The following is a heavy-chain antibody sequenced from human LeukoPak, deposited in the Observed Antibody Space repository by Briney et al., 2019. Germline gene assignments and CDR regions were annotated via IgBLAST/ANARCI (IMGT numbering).Heavy chain of an antibody. J-gene: IGHJ4*02. V-gene: IGHV3-30*04. CDR2: ISYDGSNK. CDR3: ASVGDYDILTGYPIDY. Sequence: GRSLRLSCAASGFTFSSYAMHWVRQAPGKGLEWVAVISYDGSNKYYADSVKGRFTISRDNSKNTLYLQMNSLRAEDTAVYYCASVGDYDILTGYPIDYWGQGTLVTVSS. CDR1: GFTFSSYA. D-gene: IGHD3-9*01.